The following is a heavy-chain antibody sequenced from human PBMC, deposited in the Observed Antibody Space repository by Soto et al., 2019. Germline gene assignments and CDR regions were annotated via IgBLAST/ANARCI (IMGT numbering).Heavy chain of an antibody. CDR1: ACPFIRYS. CDR2: ISGFSSTI. J-gene: IGHJ3*02. CDR3: ARDQFYAFDI. V-gene: IGHV3-48*02. Sequence: GRPLRVSCAAAACPFIRYSMSWVRQAPGKGLEWVSYISGFSSTIYYVESVKGRFTISRDNAKNSLYLQMNSLRDEDTAVYYCARDQFYAFDIWGQGTMVTVSS.